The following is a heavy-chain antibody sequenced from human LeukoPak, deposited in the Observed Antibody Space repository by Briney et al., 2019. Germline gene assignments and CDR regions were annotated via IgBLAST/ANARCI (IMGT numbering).Heavy chain of an antibody. Sequence: ASVKVSCKASGYTFTGYYMHWVRQAPGQGLEWMGWINPNSGGTNYARKFQGRVTMTRDTSISTAYLELSRLRSDDTAVYYCARDSDYDSSGYYPDYWGQGTLVSVSS. CDR2: INPNSGGT. D-gene: IGHD3-22*01. CDR1: GYTFTGYY. J-gene: IGHJ4*02. V-gene: IGHV1-2*02. CDR3: ARDSDYDSSGYYPDY.